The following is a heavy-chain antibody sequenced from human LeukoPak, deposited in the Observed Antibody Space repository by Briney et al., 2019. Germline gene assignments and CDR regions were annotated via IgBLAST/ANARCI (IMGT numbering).Heavy chain of an antibody. CDR3: ARASHYYDSSPSDY. Sequence: GGSLRLSCAASGFTFSNALMTWVRQAPGKGLEWVAVIWYDGSNKYYADSVKGRFTISRDNSKNTLYLQMNSLRVEDTAVYFCARASHYYDSSPSDYWGQGTLVTVSS. D-gene: IGHD3-22*01. V-gene: IGHV3-33*08. CDR1: GFTFSNAL. J-gene: IGHJ4*02. CDR2: IWYDGSNK.